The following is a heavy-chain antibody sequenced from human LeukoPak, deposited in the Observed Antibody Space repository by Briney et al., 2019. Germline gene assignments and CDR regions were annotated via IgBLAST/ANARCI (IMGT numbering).Heavy chain of an antibody. CDR3: AIDRASGSYGN. J-gene: IGHJ4*02. Sequence: GESLKISFKGSGYSFTSYWIGWVRQMPGKGLEWMGIIYPGDSDTRYSPSFQGQVTISADKSISPAYLQWSSLKASATAMYYGAIDRASGSYGNWGQGTLVTVSS. CDR1: GYSFTSYW. V-gene: IGHV5-51*01. CDR2: IYPGDSDT. D-gene: IGHD1-26*01.